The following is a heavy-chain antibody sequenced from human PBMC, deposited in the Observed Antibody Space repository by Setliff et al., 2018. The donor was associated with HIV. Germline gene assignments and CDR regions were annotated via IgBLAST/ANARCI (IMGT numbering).Heavy chain of an antibody. CDR1: GYTFTGYY. CDR3: ATWGGDGSGYPWAFDI. D-gene: IGHD3-22*01. V-gene: IGHV1-2*06. CDR2: INPNSGGT. Sequence: ASVKVSCKASGYTFTGYYMHWVRQAPGQGLEWMGRINPNSGGTNYAQKFQGRVTMTRDTSISTAYMELSRLRSDDTAVYYCATWGGDGSGYPWAFDIWGQGTMVTVSS. J-gene: IGHJ3*02.